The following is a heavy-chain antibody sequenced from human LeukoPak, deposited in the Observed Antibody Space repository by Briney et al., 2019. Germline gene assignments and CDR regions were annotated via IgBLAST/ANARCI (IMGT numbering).Heavy chain of an antibody. D-gene: IGHD3-10*01. J-gene: IGHJ6*03. CDR2: INHSGST. CDR3: ARDWGLTYYYFYYYMDV. CDR1: GGSFSGYY. V-gene: IGHV4-34*01. Sequence: PSETLSLTCAVYGGSFSGYYWSWIREPPGRGLEWIGEINHSGSTNYNPSLKSRVTISVDTSKNQFSLKLSSVTAADTAVYYCARDWGLTYYYFYYYMDVWGKGTTVTVSS.